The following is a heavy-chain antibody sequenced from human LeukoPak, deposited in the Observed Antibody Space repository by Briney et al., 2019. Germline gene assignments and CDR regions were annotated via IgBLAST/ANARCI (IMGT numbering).Heavy chain of an antibody. J-gene: IGHJ4*02. V-gene: IGHV4-39*01. CDR1: GGSISSSSNY. CDR3: ARRRSGCSYVEY. Sequence: PSETLSLTCTVSGGSISSSSNYWGWVRQPPGRGLEWIGSIYYSGSTYYNPSLKSRVTISVDTSKNQFSLKLSSVTAADTAVYYCARRRSGCSYVEYWGQGTLVTVSS. D-gene: IGHD5-18*01. CDR2: IYYSGST.